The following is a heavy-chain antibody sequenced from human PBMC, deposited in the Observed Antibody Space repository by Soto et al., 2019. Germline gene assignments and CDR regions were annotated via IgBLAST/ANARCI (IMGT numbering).Heavy chain of an antibody. V-gene: IGHV1-69*05. CDR1: GGTFSSYA. D-gene: IGHD5-12*01. J-gene: IGHJ4*02. CDR2: IIPIFGTA. CDR3: ASLLRGYSGTGDY. Sequence: QVQLVQSGAEVKKPGSSVKVSCKASGGTFSSYAISWVRQAPGQGLEWMGGIIPIFGTAKYAQKFQGRVTXTXDXXTSTADMERSSLRSEDTAVYYCASLLRGYSGTGDYWGQGTLVTVSS.